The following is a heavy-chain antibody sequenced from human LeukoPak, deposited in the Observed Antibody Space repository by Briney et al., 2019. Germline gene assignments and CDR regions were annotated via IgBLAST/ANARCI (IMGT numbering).Heavy chain of an antibody. J-gene: IGHJ5*02. CDR1: GYTFTSYG. CDR2: INPSGSSA. CDR3: ARDNSVGETAWWFDP. Sequence: ASVKVSCKASGYTFTSYGISWVRQAPGQGLEWMGFINPSGSSAAYAQKSQGRLTMTRDMFTSTDYMELTSLTSDDTAVYYCARDNSVGETAWWFDPWGQGTLVTVSS. D-gene: IGHD1-26*01. V-gene: IGHV1-46*01.